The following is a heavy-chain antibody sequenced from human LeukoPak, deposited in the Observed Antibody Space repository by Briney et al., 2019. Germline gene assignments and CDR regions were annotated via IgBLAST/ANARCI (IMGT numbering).Heavy chain of an antibody. CDR1: GFTFSRYS. D-gene: IGHD3-16*01. CDR3: ARVKDPGGYYYYYYMDV. Sequence: GGSLRLSCAASGFTFSRYSMNWVRQAPGKGLEWVSSISISSSYIYYADSVKGRFTMSRDNAKNSLYLQVNSLRAEDTAVYYCARVKDPGGYYYYYYMDVWGKGTTVTVSS. V-gene: IGHV3-21*01. CDR2: ISISSSYI. J-gene: IGHJ6*03.